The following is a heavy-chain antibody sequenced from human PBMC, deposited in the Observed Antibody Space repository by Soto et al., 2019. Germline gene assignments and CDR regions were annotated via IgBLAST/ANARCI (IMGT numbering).Heavy chain of an antibody. CDR1: GGTFSSYA. Sequence: QVQLVQSGAEVKKPGSTVKVSCKASGGTFSSYAISWVRQAPGQGREWMGGIIPIFGTANYAQKFQGRVKSTADESTSTAYMELSSLRSEDTAVYYCASRGYYDRGLDYWGQGTLVTVSS. CDR3: ASRGYYDRGLDY. V-gene: IGHV1-69*01. J-gene: IGHJ4*02. CDR2: IIPIFGTA. D-gene: IGHD3-22*01.